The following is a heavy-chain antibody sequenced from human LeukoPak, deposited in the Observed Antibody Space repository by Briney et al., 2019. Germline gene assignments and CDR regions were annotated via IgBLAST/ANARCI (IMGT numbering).Heavy chain of an antibody. D-gene: IGHD6-19*01. Sequence: GGSLRLSXAASGFTFSSYWMSWVRQAPGKGLEWVANIKQDGSEKYYVDSVKGRFTISRDYAKNSLYLQMNSLRAEDTAVYYCASISRGWYNYWGQGTLVTVSS. CDR1: GFTFSSYW. CDR3: ASISRGWYNY. CDR2: IKQDGSEK. V-gene: IGHV3-7*01. J-gene: IGHJ4*02.